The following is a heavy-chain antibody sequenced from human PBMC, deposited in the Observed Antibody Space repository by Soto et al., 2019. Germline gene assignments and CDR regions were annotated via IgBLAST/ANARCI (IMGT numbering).Heavy chain of an antibody. D-gene: IGHD6-13*01. CDR1: GGTFSSYA. CDR3: YHSSSSYYGMDV. V-gene: IGHV1-69*12. Sequence: QVQLVQSGAEVKKPGSSVKVSCKASGGTFSSYAISWVRQAPGQGLEWMGGIIPIFGTANYAQKFQGRVTITAVESTSTAYMELSSLRSEDTAVYYCYHSSSSYYGMDVWGQGTTVTVSS. CDR2: IIPIFGTA. J-gene: IGHJ6*02.